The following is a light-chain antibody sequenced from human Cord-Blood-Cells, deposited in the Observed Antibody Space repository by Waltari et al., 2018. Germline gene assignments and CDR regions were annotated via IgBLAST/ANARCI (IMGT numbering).Light chain of an antibody. CDR2: GAS. V-gene: IGKV3-20*01. CDR1: QSVSSSY. J-gene: IGKJ2*01. Sequence: VLLQSPGTLSLSPGESATLSCRASQSVSSSYLAWYKQKPGQAPRLRIYGASSSATGIPDRFSGSGSGTDFTLAISRLEPEDFAVYYCQQYGSSPDTFGQGTKLEIK. CDR3: QQYGSSPDT.